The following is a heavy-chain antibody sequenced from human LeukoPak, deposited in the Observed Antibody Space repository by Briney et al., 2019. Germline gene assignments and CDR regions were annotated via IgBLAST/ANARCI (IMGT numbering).Heavy chain of an antibody. CDR1: GFTFGDYV. Sequence: GGSLRLSCTASGFTFGDYVMSWVRQAPGRGLEWVSAISTTGGTTYYADSVRGRFTISRDNSRNTLYLQMNSLRAEDTAIYYCAKNGDRGAYCSGGTCYPYYYYYMDVWGKGTTVTISS. CDR2: ISTTGGTT. D-gene: IGHD2-15*01. CDR3: AKNGDRGAYCSGGTCYPYYYYYMDV. V-gene: IGHV3-23*01. J-gene: IGHJ6*03.